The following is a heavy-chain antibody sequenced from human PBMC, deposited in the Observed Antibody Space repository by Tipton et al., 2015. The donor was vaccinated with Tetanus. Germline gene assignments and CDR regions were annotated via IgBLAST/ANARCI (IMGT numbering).Heavy chain of an antibody. J-gene: IGHJ4*02. CDR3: GKQNGGRWVVDH. D-gene: IGHD4-23*01. V-gene: IGHV3-30*18. CDR1: GFTFSNFG. CDR2: ISYDGITK. Sequence: SLRLSCAASGFTFSNFGMHWVRQSPGKGLEWLAVISYDGITKYYAESVQGRFTISRDNSKNTLYLQMNSLRADDTAVYYCGKQNGGRWVVDHWGQGTLVTVSS.